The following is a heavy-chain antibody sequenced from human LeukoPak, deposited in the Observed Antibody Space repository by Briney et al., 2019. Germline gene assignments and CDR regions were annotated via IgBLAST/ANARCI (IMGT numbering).Heavy chain of an antibody. CDR2: ISGSGGST. CDR3: AKTGVGAITYYYCGMDV. D-gene: IGHD3-10*01. CDR1: GFTFSSYA. J-gene: IGHJ6*02. V-gene: IGHV3-23*01. Sequence: GGSLRLSCAASGFTFSSYAMSWVRQAPGKGLEWVSAISGSGGSTYYADSVKGRFTISRDNSKNTLYLQMNSLRAEDTAVYYCAKTGVGAITYYYCGMDVWGQGTTVTVSS.